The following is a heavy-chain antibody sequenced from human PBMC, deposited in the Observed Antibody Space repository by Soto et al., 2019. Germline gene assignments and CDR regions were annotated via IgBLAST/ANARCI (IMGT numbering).Heavy chain of an antibody. Sequence: GASVKVSCKASGYTFTSYYMHWVRQAPGQGLEWMGIINPSGGSTSYAQKFQGRVTMTRDTSTSTVYMGLSSLRSEDTAVYYCARDATSDYYDSSGYPGHWGQGTLVTVSS. V-gene: IGHV1-46*01. J-gene: IGHJ4*02. CDR3: ARDATSDYYDSSGYPGH. D-gene: IGHD3-22*01. CDR2: INPSGGST. CDR1: GYTFTSYY.